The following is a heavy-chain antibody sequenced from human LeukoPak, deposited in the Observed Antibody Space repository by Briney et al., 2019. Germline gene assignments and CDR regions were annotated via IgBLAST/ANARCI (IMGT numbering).Heavy chain of an antibody. Sequence: ASVKVSCKASGYTFNSYGISWVRQAPGQGLEWMGWISAYNGNTNYAQKLQGRVTMTTDTSTSTAYMELRSLRSGDTAVYYCARRASGSYFLDYWGQGTLVTVSS. D-gene: IGHD1-26*01. V-gene: IGHV1-18*01. CDR1: GYTFNSYG. J-gene: IGHJ4*02. CDR3: ARRASGSYFLDY. CDR2: ISAYNGNT.